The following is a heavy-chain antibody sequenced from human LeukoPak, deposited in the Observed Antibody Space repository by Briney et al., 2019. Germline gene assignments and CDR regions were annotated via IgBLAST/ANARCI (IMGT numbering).Heavy chain of an antibody. CDR3: ARRTILTGSDY. CDR1: GGSISSYY. CDR2: ISYSGST. V-gene: IGHV4-59*08. J-gene: IGHJ4*02. Sequence: SETLSLTCTVSGGSISSYYWSWIRQPPGKGLEWIGYISYSGSTNYNPSLKSRVTISVDTSKNQFSLKLSSVTAADTAVYYCARRTILTGSDYWGQGTLVTVSS. D-gene: IGHD3-9*01.